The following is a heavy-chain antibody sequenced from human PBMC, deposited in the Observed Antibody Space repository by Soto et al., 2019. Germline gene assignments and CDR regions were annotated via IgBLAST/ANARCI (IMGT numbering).Heavy chain of an antibody. V-gene: IGHV1-18*01. CDR1: GYTFTSYG. D-gene: IGHD1-1*01. CDR3: ARLTKSRKHYGTDV. J-gene: IGHJ6*02. Sequence: ASVKVSCKASGYTFTSYGISWVRQAPGQGLEWMGWISAYNGNTNYAQKLQGRVTMTTDTSTSTAYMELRSLRSDDTAVYYCARLTKSRKHYGTDVWGQGTTVTVSS. CDR2: ISAYNGNT.